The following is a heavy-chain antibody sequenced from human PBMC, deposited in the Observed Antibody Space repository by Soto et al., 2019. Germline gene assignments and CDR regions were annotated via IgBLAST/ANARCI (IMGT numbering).Heavy chain of an antibody. J-gene: IGHJ3*02. CDR1: GGSISSSSYY. CDR3: AKNYGNAFDI. V-gene: IGHV4-39*07. D-gene: IGHD3-10*01. Sequence: PSETLSLTCTVSGGSISSSSYYWGWIRQPPGKGLEWIGSIFYSGTTYYNPSLKSRVTISVDTSKNQFSLKLSSVTAADTAVYYCAKNYGNAFDIWGQGTMVTVS. CDR2: IFYSGTT.